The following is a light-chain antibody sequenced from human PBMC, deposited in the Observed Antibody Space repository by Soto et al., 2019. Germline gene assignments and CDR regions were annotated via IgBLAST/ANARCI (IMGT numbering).Light chain of an antibody. CDR3: QQYDNLPIT. CDR1: QSISSY. V-gene: IGKV1-33*01. Sequence: DIQMTQSPSSLSASVGDGVTITCRASQSISSYLNWYQQKPGKAPKLLIYDASNLETGVPSRFSGSGSGTDFTFTISSLQPEDIATYYCQQYDNLPITFGQGTRLEIK. CDR2: DAS. J-gene: IGKJ5*01.